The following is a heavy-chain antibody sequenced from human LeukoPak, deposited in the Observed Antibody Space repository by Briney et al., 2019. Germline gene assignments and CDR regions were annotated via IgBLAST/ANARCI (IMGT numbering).Heavy chain of an antibody. J-gene: IGHJ5*02. Sequence: SVKVSCKASGGTFSSYAISWVRQAPGQGLEWMGGIIPIFGTANYAQKFQGRVTITADESTSTAYMELSSLRSEDTAVYYCAKNPNDSSGYYPPWFDPWGQGTLVTVSS. D-gene: IGHD3-22*01. CDR1: GGTFSSYA. CDR2: IIPIFGTA. CDR3: AKNPNDSSGYYPPWFDP. V-gene: IGHV1-69*01.